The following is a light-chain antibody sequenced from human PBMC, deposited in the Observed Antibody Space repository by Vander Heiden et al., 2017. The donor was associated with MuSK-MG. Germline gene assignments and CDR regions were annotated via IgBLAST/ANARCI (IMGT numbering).Light chain of an antibody. CDR3: QQDDSSLIT. CDR2: AAS. Sequence: AIRMTQSPSSLSASTGDRVTITCRASQGISSYLAWYQQKPGKAPKLLIYAASTLQSGVPSRFSGSGSGTDFTLTISCLQSEDFATYYCQQDDSSLITFGQGTLMEIK. V-gene: IGKV1-8*01. CDR1: QGISSY. J-gene: IGKJ5*01.